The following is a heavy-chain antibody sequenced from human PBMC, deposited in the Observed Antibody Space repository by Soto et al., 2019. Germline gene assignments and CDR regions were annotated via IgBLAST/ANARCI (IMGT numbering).Heavy chain of an antibody. CDR1: GGSISKFY. V-gene: IGHV4-4*07. CDR2: VYATGTT. Sequence: SETLSLTCNVSGGSISKFYWAWIRKTAGNDLEWMGRVYATGTTDYNPSLRSRVAMSVDISKKTFSLRLRSVTGADSGVYYCVRDGSKSLRDWFDPWGQGILVTVSS. CDR3: VRDGSKSLRDWFDP. J-gene: IGHJ5*02.